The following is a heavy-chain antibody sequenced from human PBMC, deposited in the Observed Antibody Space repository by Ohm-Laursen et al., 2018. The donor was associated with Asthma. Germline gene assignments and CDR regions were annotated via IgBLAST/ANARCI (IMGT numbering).Heavy chain of an antibody. CDR2: ISYDGSNK. V-gene: IGHV3-30-3*01. J-gene: IGHJ4*02. CDR3: ARIYGDSSNFDY. D-gene: IGHD4-17*01. CDR1: GFTFSSYA. Sequence: SLRLSCAASGFTFSSYAMHWVRQAPGKGLEWVAVISYDGSNKYYADSVNGRFTVSRDDSKNTLYLQMNSLRAEDTAVYYCARIYGDSSNFDYWGQGTLVTVSS.